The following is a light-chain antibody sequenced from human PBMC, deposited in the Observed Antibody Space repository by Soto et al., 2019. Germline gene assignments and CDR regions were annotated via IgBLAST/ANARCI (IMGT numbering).Light chain of an antibody. CDR3: CSYAGSVV. CDR2: GVS. CDR1: SSDVGGYNY. Sequence: QSALTQPRSVSGSPGQSVTISCTGTSSDVGGYNYVSWYQQHPGKAPKLMIYGVSKRPSGVPDRFSGSKSGNTASLTISGLQAEDEADYYCCSYAGSVVFGGGTKVTVL. J-gene: IGLJ2*01. V-gene: IGLV2-11*01.